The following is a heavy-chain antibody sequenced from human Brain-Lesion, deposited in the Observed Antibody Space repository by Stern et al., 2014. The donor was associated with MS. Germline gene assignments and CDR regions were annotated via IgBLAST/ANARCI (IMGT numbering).Heavy chain of an antibody. CDR2: TNPNTGGT. J-gene: IGHJ6*02. V-gene: IGHV1-2*02. CDR1: GYIFTGYY. D-gene: IGHD3-3*01. Sequence: QEQLVQSGAEVKKPGASVKVSCKTSGYIFTGYYIHWVRQAPGQGLEWMAWTNPNTGGTKYAQKFQGRVTMSRDTSISTAYVELSSLTSDDTAVYYCARDQRGITIFGVVTDYYYLGMDVWGQGTTVTVSS. CDR3: ARDQRGITIFGVVTDYYYLGMDV.